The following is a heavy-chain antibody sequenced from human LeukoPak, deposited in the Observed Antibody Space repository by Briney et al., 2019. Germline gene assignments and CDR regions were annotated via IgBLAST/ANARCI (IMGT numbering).Heavy chain of an antibody. V-gene: IGHV3-21*01. CDR2: ISRSSAYI. J-gene: IGHJ4*02. CDR1: GFTFSSYS. CDR3: ARVLEAAAFDY. Sequence: GGSLRLSCAASGFTFSSYSMNWFRQAPGKGLEWVSSISRSSAYIFYADSVKGRFTISRDNAKNSLFLQLNSLRAEDTAVYYCARVLEAAAFDYWGQGTLVTVSS. D-gene: IGHD6-13*01.